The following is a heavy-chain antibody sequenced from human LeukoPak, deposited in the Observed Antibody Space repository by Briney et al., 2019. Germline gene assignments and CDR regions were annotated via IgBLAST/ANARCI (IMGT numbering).Heavy chain of an antibody. CDR3: ARGPMNYYMDV. CDR1: GGSISNHY. V-gene: IGHV4-59*11. CDR2: IYYSGST. J-gene: IGHJ6*03. Sequence: SDTLSLTCTVSGGSISNHYWSWIRQPPGKGLEWIGYIYYSGSTKYNPSLRSRVTISVDTSKTQFSLKLSSVTAADTAVYYCARGPMNYYMDVWGKGTTVTVSS. D-gene: IGHD3-22*01.